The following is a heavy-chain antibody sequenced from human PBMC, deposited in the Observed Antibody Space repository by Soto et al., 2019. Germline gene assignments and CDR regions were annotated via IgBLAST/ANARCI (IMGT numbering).Heavy chain of an antibody. Sequence: PGESLKISCKGSGYKFTTDWIGWVRQMPGKGLEWMAIIYPDDSDSRYSPSFQGQVTISADKSISTAYLQWSSLKASDTAIYYCVATYGDYLDYWGQGTLVTVSS. J-gene: IGHJ4*02. CDR2: IYPDDSDS. D-gene: IGHD4-17*01. V-gene: IGHV5-51*01. CDR3: VATYGDYLDY. CDR1: GYKFTTDW.